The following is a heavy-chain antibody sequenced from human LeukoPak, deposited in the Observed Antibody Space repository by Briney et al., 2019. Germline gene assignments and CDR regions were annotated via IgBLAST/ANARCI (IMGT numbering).Heavy chain of an antibody. CDR1: GVSIGCDY. J-gene: IGHJ4*02. D-gene: IGHD6-19*01. CDR3: SKYGNSGWVIDN. CDR2: IYYSGGT. Sequence: KPSETLSLTCSVSGVSIGCDYWTWLPQPPGKGREYIGYIYYSGGTNYNPSPKRRTTTRADTSKNEFTLMLSFGPAAETAVYFCSKYGNSGWVIDNWGQGTLVTVSS. V-gene: IGHV4-59*08.